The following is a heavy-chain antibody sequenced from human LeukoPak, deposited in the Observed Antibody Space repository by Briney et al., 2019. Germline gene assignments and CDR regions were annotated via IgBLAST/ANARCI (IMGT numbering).Heavy chain of an antibody. Sequence: GGSLRLSCAASGFTFSSYAMSWVRQAPGKGLEWVSGISGSGGTTYHADSVKGLFTISRDNSRNKLYLQMNSLRAEDTAVYYCAKGYCSSFTCYSRFDPWGQGTLVTVSS. CDR1: GFTFSSYA. V-gene: IGHV3-23*01. CDR3: AKGYCSSFTCYSRFDP. D-gene: IGHD2-2*01. CDR2: ISGSGGTT. J-gene: IGHJ5*02.